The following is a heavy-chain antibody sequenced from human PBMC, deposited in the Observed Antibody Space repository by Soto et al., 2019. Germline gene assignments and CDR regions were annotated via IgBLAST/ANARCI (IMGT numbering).Heavy chain of an antibody. Sequence: PGESLKISCKGSGYSFAGYWITCVRQKPGKGLEGMGRIDPSDSQTYYSPSFRGHVTISATKSITTVFLQWSSLRASDTAMYYCARQIYDSDTGPNFQYYFDSWGQGTTVTVSS. CDR2: IDPSDSQT. CDR1: GYSFAGYW. D-gene: IGHD3-22*01. V-gene: IGHV5-10-1*01. J-gene: IGHJ4*02. CDR3: ARQIYDSDTGPNFQYYFDS.